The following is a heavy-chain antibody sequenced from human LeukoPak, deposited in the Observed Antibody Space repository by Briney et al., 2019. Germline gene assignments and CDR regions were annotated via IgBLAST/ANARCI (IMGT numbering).Heavy chain of an antibody. V-gene: IGHV4-34*01. J-gene: IGHJ5*02. CDR2: INHSGST. D-gene: IGHD2-2*01. CDR1: GGSFSGYY. CDR3: ARGQLVVPAAISVNWFDP. Sequence: PSETLSLTCAVYGGSFSGYYRSWIRQPPGKGLEWIGEINHSGSTNYNPSLKSRVTISVDTSKNQFSLKLSSVTAADTAVYYCARGQLVVPAAISVNWFDPWGQGTLVTVSS.